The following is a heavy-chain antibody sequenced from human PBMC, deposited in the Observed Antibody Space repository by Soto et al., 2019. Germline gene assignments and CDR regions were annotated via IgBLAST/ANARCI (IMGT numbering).Heavy chain of an antibody. CDR1: GYTFTSYY. V-gene: IGHV1-46*03. D-gene: IGHD1-1*01. J-gene: IGHJ3*02. Sequence: GASVKVSCKASGYTFTSYYMHWVRQAPGQGLEWMGIINLSGGSTSYAQKFQGRVTMTRDTSTSTVYMELSSLRSEDTAVYYCARALEPPGSYDAFDIWGQGTMVTVSS. CDR2: INLSGGST. CDR3: ARALEPPGSYDAFDI.